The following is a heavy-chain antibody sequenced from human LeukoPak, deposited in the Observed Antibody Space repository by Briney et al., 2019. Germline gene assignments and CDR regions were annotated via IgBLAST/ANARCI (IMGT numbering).Heavy chain of an antibody. CDR2: IYYSGST. V-gene: IGHV4-59*01. CDR1: GGSISSYY. CDR3: ARDTGYYGSGSSDWFDP. Sequence: SETLSLTCTVSGGSISSYYWSWIRQPPGKGLEWIGYIYYSGSTNYNPSLRSRVTISVDTSKNQFSLKLSSVTAADTAVYYCARDTGYYGSGSSDWFDPWGQGILVTVSS. D-gene: IGHD3-10*01. J-gene: IGHJ5*02.